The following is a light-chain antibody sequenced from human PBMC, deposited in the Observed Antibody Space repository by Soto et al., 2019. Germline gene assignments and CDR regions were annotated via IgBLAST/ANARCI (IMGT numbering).Light chain of an antibody. CDR3: SSYAGSNNPYV. V-gene: IGLV2-8*01. Sequence: QSVLTQPPSASGSPGQSVTISCTGTSSDVGGYNYVSWYQQHPGKAPKLMIYEVNKRPSGVPDRFSGSKPGNTASLTVSGLQAEDEADYYCSSYAGSNNPYVFATGTKVTVL. CDR1: SSDVGGYNY. J-gene: IGLJ1*01. CDR2: EVN.